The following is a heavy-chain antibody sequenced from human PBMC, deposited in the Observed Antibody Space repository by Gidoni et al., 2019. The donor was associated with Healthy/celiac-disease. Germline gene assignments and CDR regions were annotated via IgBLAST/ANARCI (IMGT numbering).Heavy chain of an antibody. CDR1: GGSISRHY. CDR3: ARSYGDYEDY. V-gene: IGHV4-59*11. CDR2: IYDSGST. Sequence: QVQLQESGPGLEKPSETLSLTCTVSGGSISRHYWSWIRPPPGKGLEWIGYIYDSGSTNYNPSLKSRVTISVDTSKNQFSLKLSSVTAADTAVYYCARSYGDYEDYWGQGTLVTVSS. J-gene: IGHJ4*02. D-gene: IGHD4-17*01.